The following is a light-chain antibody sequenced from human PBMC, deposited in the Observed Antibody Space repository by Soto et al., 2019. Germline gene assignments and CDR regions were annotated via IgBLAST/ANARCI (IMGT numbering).Light chain of an antibody. CDR1: SSNIGSNT. J-gene: IGLJ2*01. V-gene: IGLV1-44*01. CDR3: AAWDDSLNGHVV. Sequence: QSVLTQPPSASGTPGQRVTISCSGSSSNIGSNTVNWYQQLPGTPPKLLIYSNNQRPSGVPDRFSGSKSGTSASLAISGLQSEDEADYYCAAWDDSLNGHVVFGGGTKVTVL. CDR2: SNN.